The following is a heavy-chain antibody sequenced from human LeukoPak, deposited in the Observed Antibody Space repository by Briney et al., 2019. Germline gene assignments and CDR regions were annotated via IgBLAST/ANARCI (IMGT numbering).Heavy chain of an antibody. CDR1: GGSISSGTYY. Sequence: PSETLSLTCTVSGGSISSGTYYWGWIRQPPGKGLEWIGSIYYSGSTYYNPSLKSRVTISVDTSKNQFSLKLSSVTAADTAVYYCARDRGGLVIDAFDIWGQGTMVTVSS. CDR3: ARDRGGLVIDAFDI. J-gene: IGHJ3*02. D-gene: IGHD3-10*01. CDR2: IYYSGST. V-gene: IGHV4-39*02.